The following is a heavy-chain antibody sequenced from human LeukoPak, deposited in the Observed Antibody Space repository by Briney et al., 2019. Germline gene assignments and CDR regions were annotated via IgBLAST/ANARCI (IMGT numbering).Heavy chain of an antibody. D-gene: IGHD2-15*01. J-gene: IGHJ4*02. Sequence: SVKVSCKASGGTFSSYAISWVRQAPGQGLEWMGGIIPIFGTANYAQKFQGRVTITADESTSTAYMGLSSLRSEDTAVYYCAGAPEEVVAAQTDWGQGTLVTVSS. CDR1: GGTFSSYA. CDR2: IIPIFGTA. CDR3: AGAPEEVVAAQTD. V-gene: IGHV1-69*13.